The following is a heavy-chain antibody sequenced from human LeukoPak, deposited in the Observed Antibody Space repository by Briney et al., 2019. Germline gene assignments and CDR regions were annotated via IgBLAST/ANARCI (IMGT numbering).Heavy chain of an antibody. V-gene: IGHV3-48*03. CDR3: ARTSMITFGGVIVIPFDY. CDR2: ISSSGSTI. Sequence: GGSLGLSCAASGFTFSSYEMNWVRQAPGKGLEWVSYISSSGSTIYYADSVKGRFTISRDNAKNSLYLQMNSLRAEDTAVYYCARTSMITFGGVIVIPFDYWGQGTLVTVSS. CDR1: GFTFSSYE. D-gene: IGHD3-16*02. J-gene: IGHJ4*02.